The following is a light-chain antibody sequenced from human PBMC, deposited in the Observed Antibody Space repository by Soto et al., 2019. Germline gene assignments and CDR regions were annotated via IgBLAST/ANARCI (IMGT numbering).Light chain of an antibody. CDR2: DVS. J-gene: IGLJ2*01. V-gene: IGLV2-14*01. CDR3: SSYTSSSTLGVV. Sequence: QSALTQPASVSGSPGQSITISCTGTSSDVGGYNYVSWYQQHPGKAPKLMIYDVSNRPSGVSNRFSGSKSGNTASLTISGLQAEDEADCYCSSYTSSSTLGVVFGGGTQLTVL. CDR1: SSDVGGYNY.